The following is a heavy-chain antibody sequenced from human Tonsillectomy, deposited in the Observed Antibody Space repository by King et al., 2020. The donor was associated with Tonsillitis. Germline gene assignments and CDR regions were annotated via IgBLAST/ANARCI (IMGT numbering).Heavy chain of an antibody. CDR2: IYSGGST. V-gene: IGHV3-66*01. CDR3: ARRPPYSSSWCFLF. D-gene: IGHD6-13*01. Sequence: VQLVESGGGLVQPGGSLRLSCAASGFTVSSNYMNWVRQAPGKGLEWVSVIYSGGSTYYADSVKGRFTISRDNSKNTLYLQMNSLRAEDTAVYYCARRPPYSSSWCFLFWGQGTLVTVSS. J-gene: IGHJ4*02. CDR1: GFTVSSNY.